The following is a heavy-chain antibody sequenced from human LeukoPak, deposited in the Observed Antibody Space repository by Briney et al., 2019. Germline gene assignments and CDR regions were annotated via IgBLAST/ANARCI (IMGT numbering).Heavy chain of an antibody. D-gene: IGHD3-10*01. V-gene: IGHV1-69*13. CDR3: ARTQYYYGSGSHRSAFDP. Sequence: ASVKVPCKASGGTLSSYAISWVRQAPGQGLEWTGGIIPIFGTANYAQKFQGRVTITADESTSTAYMELSSLRSEDTAVYYCARTQYYYGSGSHRSAFDPWGQGTLVTISS. CDR1: GGTLSSYA. J-gene: IGHJ5*02. CDR2: IIPIFGTA.